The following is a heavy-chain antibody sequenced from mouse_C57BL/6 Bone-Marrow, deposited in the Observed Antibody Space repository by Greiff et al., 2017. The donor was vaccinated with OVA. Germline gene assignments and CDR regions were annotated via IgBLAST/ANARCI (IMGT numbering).Heavy chain of an antibody. V-gene: IGHV5-9*01. D-gene: IGHD2-4*01. CDR1: GFTFSSYT. J-gene: IGHJ2*01. Sequence: EVKLMESGGGLVKPGGSLKLSCAASGFTFSSYTMSWVRQTPEKRLEWVATISGGGGNTYYPDSVKGRFTISRDNAKNTLYLQMSSLRSEDTALYYCARHDYGDVYFDYWGQGTTLTVSS. CDR3: ARHDYGDVYFDY. CDR2: ISGGGGNT.